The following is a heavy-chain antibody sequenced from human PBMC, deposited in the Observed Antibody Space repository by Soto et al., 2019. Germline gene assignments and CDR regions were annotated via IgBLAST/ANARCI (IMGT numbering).Heavy chain of an antibody. CDR2: IYYSGST. V-gene: IGHV4-39*01. D-gene: IGHD4-17*01. Sequence: QLQLQESGPGLVKPSETLSLTCTVSGGSISSSSYYWGWIRQPPGKGLEWIGSIYYSGSTYYNPSLKSRVTISVDTSKNQFSLKLSSVTAADTAVYYCARHNGDYVSALLDSFAPWGQGTLVTVSS. CDR3: ARHNGDYVSALLDSFAP. J-gene: IGHJ5*02. CDR1: GGSISSSSYY.